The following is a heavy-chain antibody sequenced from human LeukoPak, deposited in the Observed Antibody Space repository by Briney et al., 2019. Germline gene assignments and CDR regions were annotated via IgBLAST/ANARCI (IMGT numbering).Heavy chain of an antibody. CDR1: GGSISSYY. Sequence: SETLSLTCTVSGGSISSYYWSWIRQPPGKGLEWIGYIYCSGSTNYNPSLKSRVTISVDTSKNQVSLKLSSVTAADTAVYYCARGDGIPYYFDYWGQGTLVTVSS. J-gene: IGHJ4*02. D-gene: IGHD5-18*01. V-gene: IGHV4-59*08. CDR2: IYCSGST. CDR3: ARGDGIPYYFDY.